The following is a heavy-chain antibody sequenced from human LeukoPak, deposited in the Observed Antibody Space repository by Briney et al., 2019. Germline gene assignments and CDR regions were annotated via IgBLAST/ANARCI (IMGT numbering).Heavy chain of an antibody. CDR1: GGSISSSGYY. Sequence: SETLSLTCTVSGGSISSSGYYWGWIRQPPGKGLEWIGSIYYSGSTYYNPSLKSRVTISVDTSKNQFSLKLSSMTAADTAVYYCARHEVRIAVPNNYFDYWGQGTLVTVSS. CDR3: ARHEVRIAVPNNYFDY. D-gene: IGHD6-19*01. V-gene: IGHV4-39*01. CDR2: IYYSGST. J-gene: IGHJ4*02.